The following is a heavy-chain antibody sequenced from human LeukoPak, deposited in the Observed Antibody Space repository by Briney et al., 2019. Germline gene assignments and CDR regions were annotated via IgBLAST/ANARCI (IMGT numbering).Heavy chain of an antibody. D-gene: IGHD4-17*01. J-gene: IGHJ3*02. Sequence: PGGSLRLSCTASGFTFSAYAMMWVRQARGKGPEWVSAIRGGGGSAFYADSVKGRFTISRDNSKYTLFLQMNSLRAEDTAVYYCARDPNGDYIGVFDMWGPGTMVTVSS. V-gene: IGHV3-23*01. CDR2: IRGGGGSA. CDR3: ARDPNGDYIGVFDM. CDR1: GFTFSAYA.